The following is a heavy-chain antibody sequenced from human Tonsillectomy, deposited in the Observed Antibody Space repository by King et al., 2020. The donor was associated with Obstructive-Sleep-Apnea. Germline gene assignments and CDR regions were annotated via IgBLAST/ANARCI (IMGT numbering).Heavy chain of an antibody. CDR1: GFTFSSNG. CDR3: AQDIEDITGTTSGFDY. CDR2: ISYDGSNK. D-gene: IGHD1-20*01. Sequence: VQLVESGGGVVQPGRSLRLSCAASGFTFSSNGMHWVRQAPGKGLEWVALISYDGSNKYYADSVKGRFTISRGNSKNTLYLQMNSLRAEDTAVYYCAQDIEDITGTTSGFDYWGQGTLVTVSS. V-gene: IGHV3-30*18. J-gene: IGHJ4*02.